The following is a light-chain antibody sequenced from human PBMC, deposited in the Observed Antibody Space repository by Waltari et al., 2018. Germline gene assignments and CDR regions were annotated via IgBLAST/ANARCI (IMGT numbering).Light chain of an antibody. CDR1: SNDVGNYNY. CDR2: DVN. Sequence: QSALTQPRPVSGSPGQSVTISCAGPSNDVGNYNYVPWYQQHPGKAPKLMINDVNKRPSGVPDRFSGSKSGNTASLTISGLQTEDEADYYCCSYAGSYTWVFGGGTKLTVL. CDR3: CSYAGSYTWV. J-gene: IGLJ3*02. V-gene: IGLV2-11*01.